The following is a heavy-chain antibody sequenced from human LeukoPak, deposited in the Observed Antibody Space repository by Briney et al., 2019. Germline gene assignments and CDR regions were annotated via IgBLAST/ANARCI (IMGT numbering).Heavy chain of an antibody. CDR1: GFTLSSYW. Sequence: GGSLRLSCAASGFTLSSYWMTWVRQAPGKGLEWVANIKQDGSEKYYGDSVKGRFTISRNNAKNSLYLQMNSLRAEDTAVYYCARDAGIVAVSVFDYWGRGTLVTVSS. V-gene: IGHV3-7*01. CDR2: IKQDGSEK. D-gene: IGHD1-26*01. CDR3: ARDAGIVAVSVFDY. J-gene: IGHJ4*02.